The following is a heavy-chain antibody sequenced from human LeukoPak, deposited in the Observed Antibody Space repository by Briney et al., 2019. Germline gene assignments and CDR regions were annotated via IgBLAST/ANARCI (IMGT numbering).Heavy chain of an antibody. CDR3: AKEDPGDYVLDY. J-gene: IGHJ4*02. Sequence: GGSLRLSCVASGFSFSTYWMSWVRQAPGKGLDWVSAMSGSGDTIHYADSVKGRFTMSRDNSKNTLYLQMNSLRAEDTAVYYCAKEDPGDYVLDYWGQGTLVTVSS. D-gene: IGHD4-17*01. V-gene: IGHV3-23*01. CDR2: MSGSGDTI. CDR1: GFSFSTYW.